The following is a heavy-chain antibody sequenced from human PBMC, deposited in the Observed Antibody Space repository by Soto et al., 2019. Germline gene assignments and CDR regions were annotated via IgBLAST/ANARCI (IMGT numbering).Heavy chain of an antibody. D-gene: IGHD3-16*01. CDR3: ARVLGALGGLTDY. CDR2: INPDGSEK. V-gene: IGHV3-7*01. CDR1: GFTFGSYW. J-gene: IGHJ4*02. Sequence: GGSLRLSCATSGFTFGSYWMSWVRQAPGKGLGWVANINPDGSEKYYVDPVKGRFTISRDNAKNSLYLQMDSLRAEDTAVYYCARVLGALGGLTDYWGQGTLVTVSS.